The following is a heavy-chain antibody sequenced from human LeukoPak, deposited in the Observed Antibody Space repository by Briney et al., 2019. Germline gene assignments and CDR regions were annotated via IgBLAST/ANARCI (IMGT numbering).Heavy chain of an antibody. V-gene: IGHV3-23*01. CDR1: GFIFSSYA. D-gene: IGHD6-19*01. J-gene: IGHJ3*02. CDR2: ISGSGTTT. CDR3: ARGVIAVAGDAFDI. Sequence: PGGSLRLSCAASGFIFSSYAMTWVRQAPGRGLEWLSTISGSGTTTYYVDSVKGRFTVSRDNSKNTLYLQMSSLRAGDTAVYYCARGVIAVAGDAFDIWGQGTMVTVSS.